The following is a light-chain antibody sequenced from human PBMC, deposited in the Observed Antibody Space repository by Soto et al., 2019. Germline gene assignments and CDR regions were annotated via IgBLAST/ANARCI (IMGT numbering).Light chain of an antibody. CDR2: GCS. J-gene: IGKJ5*01. Sequence: DRCTITCRASQNTASSLAWYQQKPGKAPKILIYGCSTVESVVPSRFSGSGSGTHFTLTITNLQPGDFATYYCLQYNTFSATFGQRKRLETK. CDR1: QNTASS. V-gene: IGKV1-5*01. CDR3: LQYNTFSAT.